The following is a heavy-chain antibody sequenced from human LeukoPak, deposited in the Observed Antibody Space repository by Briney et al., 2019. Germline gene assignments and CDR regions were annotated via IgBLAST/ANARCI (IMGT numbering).Heavy chain of an antibody. V-gene: IGHV3-7*01. CDR3: ARANNSSWHN. CDR1: GFTFSSNW. CDR2: IKPDGSAQ. J-gene: IGHJ4*02. D-gene: IGHD6-13*01. Sequence: GGSLRLSWATSGFTFSSNWMSWVRHVPGRGLDWVANIKPDGSAQYYAASVKGRFTVSRDNAKNSLYLQMNSLRVEDTAMYYCARANNSSWHNWGQGTLVTVSA.